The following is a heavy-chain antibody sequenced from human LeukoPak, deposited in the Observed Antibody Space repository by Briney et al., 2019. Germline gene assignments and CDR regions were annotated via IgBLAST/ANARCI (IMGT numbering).Heavy chain of an antibody. V-gene: IGHV3-21*01. D-gene: IGHD6-19*01. J-gene: IGHJ4*02. CDR3: ARRVAVADNYFDY. CDR2: ISNSSSYI. Sequence: GGSLRLSCAPSGFTFNNYSMNWVRQAPGRGLEWVSSISNSSSYIYYADSVKGRFTISRDNAKNSLYLQMNSLRAEDTGVYYCARRVAVADNYFDYWGQGTLVTVSS. CDR1: GFTFNNYS.